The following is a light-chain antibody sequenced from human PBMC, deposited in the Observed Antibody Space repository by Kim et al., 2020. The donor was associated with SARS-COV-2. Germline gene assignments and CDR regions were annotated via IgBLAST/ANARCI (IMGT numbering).Light chain of an antibody. CDR1: QDIDNY. V-gene: IGKV1-9*01. Sequence: IQLTQSPSSLSASMGDRVTITCRASQDIDNYLGWYQQKVGKAPKLLIYAASTLQSGVPSRFSGRGSGTDFTLTINNLQPEDFATYYCQQLKKYPLSFGGGTKVEI. CDR2: AAS. CDR3: QQLKKYPLS. J-gene: IGKJ4*01.